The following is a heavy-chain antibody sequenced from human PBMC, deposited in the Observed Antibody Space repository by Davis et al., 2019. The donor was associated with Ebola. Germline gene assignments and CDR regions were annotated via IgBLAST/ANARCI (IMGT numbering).Heavy chain of an antibody. J-gene: IGHJ6*02. D-gene: IGHD3-16*01. Sequence: AASVKVSCKASGYTFTGYYMHWVRQAPGQGLEWMGWINPNSGDTNYAQKLQGRVTMTTDTSTSTAYMELRSLRSDDTAVYYCARRGTKYYYYGMDVWGQGTTVTVSS. CDR1: GYTFTGYY. CDR2: INPNSGDT. V-gene: IGHV1-2*02. CDR3: ARRGTKYYYYGMDV.